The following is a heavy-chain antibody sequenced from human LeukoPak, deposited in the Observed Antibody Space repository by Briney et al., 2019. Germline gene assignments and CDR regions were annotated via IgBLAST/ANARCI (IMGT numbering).Heavy chain of an antibody. D-gene: IGHD3-10*01. CDR3: AKARLVRGVIMTPFYFDY. CDR1: GFIFSSYA. Sequence: PGGSLRLSCAASGFIFSSYAMSWVRQAPGRGLEWVSAVTGSGDSTYYADSVKGRFTVSRDNCKNTLYLRMNSLRAEDTAVYYSAKARLVRGVIMTPFYFDYWGQGTLVTLSS. V-gene: IGHV3-23*01. J-gene: IGHJ4*02. CDR2: VTGSGDST.